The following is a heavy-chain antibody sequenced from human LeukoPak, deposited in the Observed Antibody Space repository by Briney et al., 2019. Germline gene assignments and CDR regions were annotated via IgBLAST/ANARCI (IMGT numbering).Heavy chain of an antibody. Sequence: PGGSLRLSCAASGFTFSSYWMHWVRQAPGKGLVWVANIKEDGSDKNYVVSMEGRFTISRDNAKNSLYLQMNSVRVEDTAVYYCATDAAYGYDRFDHWGQGTQVTVSS. CDR1: GFTFSSYW. CDR2: IKEDGSDK. CDR3: ATDAAYGYDRFDH. V-gene: IGHV3-7*01. J-gene: IGHJ4*02. D-gene: IGHD2-15*01.